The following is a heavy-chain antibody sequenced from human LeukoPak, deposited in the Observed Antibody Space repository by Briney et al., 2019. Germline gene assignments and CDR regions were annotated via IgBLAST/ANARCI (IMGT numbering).Heavy chain of an antibody. V-gene: IGHV5-51*01. Sequence: GESLKISCKSSGYSFTSYWIGWVRQMPGKGLEWMGIIYPGDSDTRYSPSFQGQVTISADKSISTAYLQWSSLKASDTAMYYCARHAWYSSSWNGNNWFDPWGQGTLVTVSS. CDR1: GYSFTSYW. J-gene: IGHJ5*02. CDR3: ARHAWYSSSWNGNNWFDP. D-gene: IGHD6-13*01. CDR2: IYPGDSDT.